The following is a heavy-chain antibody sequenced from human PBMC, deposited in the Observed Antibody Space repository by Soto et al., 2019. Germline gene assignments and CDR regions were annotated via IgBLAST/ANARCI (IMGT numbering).Heavy chain of an antibody. CDR1: GYSFISYW. V-gene: IGHV5-51*01. Sequence: PGEPLKISCKASGYSFISYWIGWVRQMPGKGLEWMGIIYPSDSDTRYSPSFHGQVTISADKSISTAYLQWSSLKASDTAMYYCARGAVTTNFDYWGLGTLVTVSS. CDR2: IYPSDSDT. D-gene: IGHD4-4*01. CDR3: ARGAVTTNFDY. J-gene: IGHJ4*02.